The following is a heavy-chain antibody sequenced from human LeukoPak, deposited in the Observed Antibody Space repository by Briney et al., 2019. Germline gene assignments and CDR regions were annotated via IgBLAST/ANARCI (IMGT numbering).Heavy chain of an antibody. J-gene: IGHJ6*03. CDR1: GYTFTSYG. D-gene: IGHD1-7*01. CDR3: ARTNYVSVADYMDV. V-gene: IGHV1-18*01. Sequence: ASAKVSCKASGYTFTSYGNSWVRQAPGQGHEWMGWISAFNGNTNYAQKLQGRVTMTTDTSTSTAYMELRSLRSDDTAVYYCARTNYVSVADYMDVWGRGTTVSVSS. CDR2: ISAFNGNT.